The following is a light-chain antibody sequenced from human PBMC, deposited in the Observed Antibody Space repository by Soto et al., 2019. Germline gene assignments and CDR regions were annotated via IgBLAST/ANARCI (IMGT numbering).Light chain of an antibody. V-gene: IGLV2-14*01. CDR3: SSYTSISTLV. CDR1: SSDVGGTNY. CDR2: EVS. Sequence: QSALTQPASVSGSPGQSITISCTGTSSDVGGTNYVSWYQQHPGKAPKLMIYEVSNRPSGVSNRFACSKSGNTASLTISGLQAEDEADYNCSSYTSISTLVFGTGTKVNVL. J-gene: IGLJ1*01.